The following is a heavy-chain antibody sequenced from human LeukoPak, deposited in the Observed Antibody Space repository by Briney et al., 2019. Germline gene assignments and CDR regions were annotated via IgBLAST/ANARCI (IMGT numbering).Heavy chain of an antibody. CDR2: IISSSSTI. CDR3: ARAPEYYYYYYMDV. J-gene: IGHJ6*03. V-gene: IGHV3-48*01. Sequence: PGGSLRLSCAASGFTFSSYSMNWVRQAPGKGLEWVSYIISSSSTIYYADSVKGRFTISRDNAKNSLYLQMNSLRAEDTAVYYCARAPEYYYYYYMDVWGKGTTVTVSS. CDR1: GFTFSSYS.